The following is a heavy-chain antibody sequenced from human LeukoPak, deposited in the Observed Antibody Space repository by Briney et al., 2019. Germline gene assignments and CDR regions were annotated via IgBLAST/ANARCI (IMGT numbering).Heavy chain of an antibody. CDR3: ARLSIAARLNDDY. CDR2: INPSGGST. D-gene: IGHD6-6*01. Sequence: ASVKVSCKASGYTFTSYYMHWVRQAPGQGLEWMGIINPSGGSTSYAQKFQGRVTMTTDTSTSTAYMELRSLRSDDTAVYYCARLSIAARLNDDYWGQGTLVTVSS. J-gene: IGHJ4*02. V-gene: IGHV1-46*01. CDR1: GYTFTSYY.